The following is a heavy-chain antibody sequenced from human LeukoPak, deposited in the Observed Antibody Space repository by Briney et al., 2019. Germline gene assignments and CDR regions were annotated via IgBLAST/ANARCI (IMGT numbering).Heavy chain of an antibody. CDR3: AGMYYDILTGQSDY. V-gene: IGHV4-4*07. Sequence: SETXSXTXTXXXXXXSSYYWSWIRXPAGKGLEWIGRIYTSGSTNYNPSLKSRVTMSVDTSKNQFSLRLSSVTAADPAVYYCAGMYYDILTGQSDYWGQGTLVTVSS. CDR1: XXXXSSYY. J-gene: IGHJ4*02. CDR2: IYTSGST. D-gene: IGHD3-9*01.